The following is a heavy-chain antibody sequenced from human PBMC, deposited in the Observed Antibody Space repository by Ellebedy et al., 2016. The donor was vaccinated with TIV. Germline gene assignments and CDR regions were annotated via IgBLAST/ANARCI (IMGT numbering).Heavy chain of an antibody. Sequence: GESLKISCAASGFTFSSYWMSWVRQPPGQGLEWVDNINQDGTEKYYVDSVKGRFTISRDNTKNSLYLQMNSLRAEDTAVYYCARERSSSNSNLDYWGQGTLITVSS. V-gene: IGHV3-7*01. J-gene: IGHJ4*02. D-gene: IGHD6-13*01. CDR3: ARERSSSNSNLDY. CDR2: INQDGTEK. CDR1: GFTFSSYW.